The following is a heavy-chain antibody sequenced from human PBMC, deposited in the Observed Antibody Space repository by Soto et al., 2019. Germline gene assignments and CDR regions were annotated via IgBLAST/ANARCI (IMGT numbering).Heavy chain of an antibody. V-gene: IGHV1-2*02. Sequence: ASVKVSCKASGYTFTDYYMHWVRQAPGQGLEWMGWINPNSGGTNYAQKFQGRVTMTRDTSISTAYMELSRLRSDDTAVYYCARAASARIAAPCMRGAFSYFFTYVWCPGSPLIV. CDR3: ARAASARIAAPCMRGAFSYFFTYV. D-gene: IGHD6-6*01. CDR2: INPNSGGT. J-gene: IGHJ6*02. CDR1: GYTFTDYY.